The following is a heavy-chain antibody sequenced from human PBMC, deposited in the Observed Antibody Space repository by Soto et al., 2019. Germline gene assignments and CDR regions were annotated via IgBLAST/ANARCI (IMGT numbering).Heavy chain of an antibody. CDR2: IYYSGST. CDR1: GGSISSGGYY. V-gene: IGHV4-31*03. D-gene: IGHD3-22*01. J-gene: IGHJ4*02. CDR3: ARVPLVVRYFDY. Sequence: SLTCTVSGGSISSGGYYWSWIRQHPGKGLEWIGYIYYSGSTYYNPSLKSRVTISVDTSKNQFSLKLSSVTAADTAVYYCARVPLVVRYFDYWGQGTLVTVSS.